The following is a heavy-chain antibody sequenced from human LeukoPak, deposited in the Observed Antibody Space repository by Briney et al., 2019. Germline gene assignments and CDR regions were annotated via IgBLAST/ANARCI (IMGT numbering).Heavy chain of an antibody. Sequence: GGSLRLSCAASGFTFSSYEMNWVRQAPGRGLEWVSYISDSGTIMYYADSVKGRFTISRDNAKNSLFLQMNSLRAEDTAVYYCARAPEYCIGGSCTRGLGLYWGQGTLVTVSS. D-gene: IGHD2-15*01. V-gene: IGHV3-48*03. CDR2: ISDSGTIM. CDR1: GFTFSSYE. J-gene: IGHJ4*02. CDR3: ARAPEYCIGGSCTRGLGLY.